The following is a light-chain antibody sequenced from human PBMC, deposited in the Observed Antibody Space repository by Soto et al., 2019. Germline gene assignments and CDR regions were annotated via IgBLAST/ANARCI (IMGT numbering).Light chain of an antibody. Sequence: EIVMTQSPATLSVSPGERATLSCRASQSVSSNLAWYQQKPGQAPRLLIYGASTRPTGIPAGFSGSGSGTELTLTISRLQSEDFAVYYCQHYNDWPALYTFGQGTKLEIK. CDR2: GAS. V-gene: IGKV3-15*01. CDR3: QHYNDWPALYT. J-gene: IGKJ2*01. CDR1: QSVSSN.